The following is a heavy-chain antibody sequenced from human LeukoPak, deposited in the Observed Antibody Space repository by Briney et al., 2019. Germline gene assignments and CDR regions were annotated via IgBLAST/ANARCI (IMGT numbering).Heavy chain of an antibody. J-gene: IGHJ6*03. CDR3: ARDTRYCTNGVCSSYYYYYMDV. V-gene: IGHV4-34*01. D-gene: IGHD2-8*01. CDR1: GGSFSGYY. Sequence: SSETLSLTCAVYGGSFSGYYWSWIRQPPGKGLEWIGEINHSGSTNYNPSLKSRVTISVDTSKNQFSLKLSSVTAADTAVYYCARDTRYCTNGVCSSYYYYYMDVWGKGTTVTVSS. CDR2: INHSGST.